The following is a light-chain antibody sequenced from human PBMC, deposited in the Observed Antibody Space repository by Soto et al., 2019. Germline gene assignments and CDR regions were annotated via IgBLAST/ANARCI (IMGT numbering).Light chain of an antibody. CDR2: EDI. CDR1: SSDVGSYNL. CDR3: CSYAGRSSVV. V-gene: IGLV2-23*01. J-gene: IGLJ2*01. Sequence: QSVLTQPASVSGSPGQSITISCTGTSSDVGSYNLVSWYQQHPGKAPKLIIYEDIERPSGVSNRFSGSKSGNTASLTISGLHTEDEDDYYCCSYAGRSSVVFGGGTKVTVL.